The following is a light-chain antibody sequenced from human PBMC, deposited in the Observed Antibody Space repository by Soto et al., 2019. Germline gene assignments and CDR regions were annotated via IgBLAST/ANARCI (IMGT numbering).Light chain of an antibody. V-gene: IGKV3-15*01. CDR3: QQYENWPLT. J-gene: IGKJ4*01. Sequence: EIVMTQSPATLSVSPGERDTLSCRASQSVSSNLAWYQQRPGQAPRLLIYGASTRATGIPARFSGSRSGTEFTLSISSLQSEEFAVYHCQQYENWPLTFGGGTKVEIK. CDR2: GAS. CDR1: QSVSSN.